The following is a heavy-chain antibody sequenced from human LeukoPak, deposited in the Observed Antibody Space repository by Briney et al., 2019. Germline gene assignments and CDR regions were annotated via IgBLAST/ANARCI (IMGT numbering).Heavy chain of an antibody. Sequence: ASVKVSCKVSGYTLTELSMHWVRQAPGKGLEWVGGFYPEDGETIYAQKFQGRVTMTEDTSTDTAYMELSSLRSEDAAVYYCARDQQNVEKSARMGGQEGPNCSSTSCYNGYYYYMDVWGKGNTVTVSS. CDR2: FYPEDGET. J-gene: IGHJ6*03. D-gene: IGHD2-2*02. CDR3: ARDQQNVEKSARMGGQEGPNCSSTSCYNGYYYYMDV. V-gene: IGHV1-24*01. CDR1: GYTLTELS.